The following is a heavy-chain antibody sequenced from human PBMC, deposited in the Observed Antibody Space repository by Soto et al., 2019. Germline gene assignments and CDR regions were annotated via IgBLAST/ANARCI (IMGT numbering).Heavy chain of an antibody. CDR3: ARDSDTYNSGSKWLDP. V-gene: IGHV1-18*01. Sequence: ASVKVSCKASGYTFSSYGISGVRQAPGQGLEWMGWISDYNRNANYAQKIQGRVTMTTDTSTSTAYMELRSLSSDDTAVYYCARDSDTYNSGSKWLDPWGQGTLVTVSS. CDR1: GYTFSSYG. CDR2: ISDYNRNA. J-gene: IGHJ5*02. D-gene: IGHD6-19*01.